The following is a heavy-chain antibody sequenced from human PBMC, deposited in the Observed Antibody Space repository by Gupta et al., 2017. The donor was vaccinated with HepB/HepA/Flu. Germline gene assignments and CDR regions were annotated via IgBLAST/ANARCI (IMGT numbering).Heavy chain of an antibody. V-gene: IGHV3-48*03. CDR2: ISSSGSTI. Sequence: EVQLVESGGGLVQPGGSLRLSWAASGFTFSSYEMNWVSQAPGKGLEWFSDISSSGSTIYYADSVKGRFTISRDNAKNSLYLQMNSLRAEDTAVYYCAREGRLRSAYGMDVWGQGTTVTVSS. D-gene: IGHD3-3*01. CDR3: AREGRLRSAYGMDV. CDR1: GFTFSSYE. J-gene: IGHJ6*02.